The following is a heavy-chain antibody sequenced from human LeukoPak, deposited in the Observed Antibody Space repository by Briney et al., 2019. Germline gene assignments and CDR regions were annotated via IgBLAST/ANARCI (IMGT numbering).Heavy chain of an antibody. D-gene: IGHD2-15*01. J-gene: IGHJ5*02. CDR2: IYYSGST. CDR3: AREGDIVSWFDP. V-gene: IGHV4-59*01. Sequence: PSETLSLTCTVSGGSISSYYWSWIRQPPGKGLEWIGYIYYSGSTNYNPSLKSRVTISVDTSKNQFSLKLSSVTAADTAVYYCAREGDIVSWFDPWGQGTLVTVSS. CDR1: GGSISSYY.